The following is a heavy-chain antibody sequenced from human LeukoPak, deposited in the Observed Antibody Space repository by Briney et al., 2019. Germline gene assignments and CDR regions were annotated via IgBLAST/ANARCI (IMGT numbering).Heavy chain of an antibody. J-gene: IGHJ4*02. CDR1: GFTFSSYA. CDR2: ISGSGGHT. CDR3: AKSDSWIVGADRAPFDY. Sequence: GRSLRLSCAASGFTFSSYAMSWVRQAPEKGLEWVSVISGSGGHTYYADSVKGRFTISRDNSKNTLYLQMNSLRAEDTAIYYCAKSDSWIVGADRAPFDYWGQGTLVTVSS. D-gene: IGHD1-26*01. V-gene: IGHV3-23*01.